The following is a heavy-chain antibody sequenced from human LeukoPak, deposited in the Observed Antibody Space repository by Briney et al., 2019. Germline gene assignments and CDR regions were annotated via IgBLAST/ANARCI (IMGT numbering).Heavy chain of an antibody. J-gene: IGHJ3*02. Sequence: GGSLRLSCAASGFTFSTYWMHWVRQAPGKGPGWVSRINSDGSITTYADSVKGRFTISRDNAKNTLYLQMNSLRAEDTAVYYCARLWSGISFDMWGQGTMVTVSS. CDR2: INSDGSIT. CDR1: GFTFSTYW. CDR3: ARLWSGISFDM. D-gene: IGHD3-3*01. V-gene: IGHV3-74*01.